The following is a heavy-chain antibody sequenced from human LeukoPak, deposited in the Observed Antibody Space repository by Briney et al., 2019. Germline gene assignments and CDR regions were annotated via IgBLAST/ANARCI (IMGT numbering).Heavy chain of an antibody. CDR1: GFTFSSYS. V-gene: IGHV3-21*01. CDR2: INSDSSLM. CDR3: APEGPVFGV. D-gene: IGHD3-3*01. Sequence: GGSLRLSCAASGFTFSSYSMNWVRQAPGKGLEWVSSINSDSSLMYYAESVKGRFTISRDNSKNTVYLQMNSLRAEDTAMYYCAPEGPVFGVRGQGSLVTVSS. J-gene: IGHJ4*02.